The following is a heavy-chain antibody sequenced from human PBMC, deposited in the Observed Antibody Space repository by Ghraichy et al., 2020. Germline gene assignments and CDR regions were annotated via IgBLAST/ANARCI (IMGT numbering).Heavy chain of an antibody. CDR1: GYTFTSYG. CDR3: ASGPGAGSYGDSWYFDL. Sequence: ASVKVSCKASGYTFTSYGISWVRQAPGQGLEWMGWISAYNGNTNYAQKLQGRVTMTTDTSTSTAYMELRSLRSDDTAVYYCASGPGAGSYGDSWYFDLWGRGTLVTVSS. V-gene: IGHV1-18*01. CDR2: ISAYNGNT. J-gene: IGHJ2*01. D-gene: IGHD4-17*01.